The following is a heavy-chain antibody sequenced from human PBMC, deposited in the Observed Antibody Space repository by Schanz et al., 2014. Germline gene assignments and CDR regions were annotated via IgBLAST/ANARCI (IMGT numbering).Heavy chain of an antibody. CDR2: IGYLGDT. CDR1: GFTLSNSD. CDR3: AKGMGYCSGGTCYDYYYYCLDV. D-gene: IGHD2-15*01. J-gene: IGHJ6*02. V-gene: IGHV3-13*01. Sequence: EVQLVESGGGLVQPGGSLRLSCAASGFTLSNSDMHWVRQGTGKGLEWVSTIGYLGDTYYPDSVKGRFTVSRDNSENTLYRQMNSLSADDTAVFYCAKGMGYCSGGTCYDYYYYCLDVWGQGTTVTVSS.